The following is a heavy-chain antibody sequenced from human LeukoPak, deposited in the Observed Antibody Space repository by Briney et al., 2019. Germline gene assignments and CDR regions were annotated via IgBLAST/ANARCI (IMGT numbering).Heavy chain of an antibody. CDR2: IIPILGIA. V-gene: IGHV1-69*04. Sequence: SVKVSCKASGGTFSSYAISWVRQAPGQGLEWMGRIIPILGIANYAQKFQGRVTITADKSTSTAYMELSSLRSEDTAAYYCARVADGRTYGSGSYYFDYWGQGTLVTVSS. D-gene: IGHD3-10*01. CDR3: ARVADGRTYGSGSYYFDY. CDR1: GGTFSSYA. J-gene: IGHJ4*02.